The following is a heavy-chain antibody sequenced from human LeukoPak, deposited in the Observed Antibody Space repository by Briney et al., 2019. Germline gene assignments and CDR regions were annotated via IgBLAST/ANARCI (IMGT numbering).Heavy chain of an antibody. CDR1: GGSISSYY. D-gene: IGHD2-15*01. V-gene: IGHV4-59*01. CDR3: ARGGGNYYYYYMDV. J-gene: IGHJ6*03. CDR2: IYYSGST. Sequence: SETLSPTCTVSGGSISSYYWSWIRQPPGKGLEWIGYIYYSGSTNYNPSLKSRVTISVDTPKNQFSLKLSSVTAADTAVYYCARGGGNYYYYYMDVWGKGTTVTVSS.